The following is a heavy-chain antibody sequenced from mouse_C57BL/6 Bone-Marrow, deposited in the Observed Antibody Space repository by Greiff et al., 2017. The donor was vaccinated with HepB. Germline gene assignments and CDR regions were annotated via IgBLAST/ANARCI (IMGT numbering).Heavy chain of an antibody. D-gene: IGHD1-1*01. CDR1: GYTFTDHT. J-gene: IGHJ3*01. V-gene: IGHV1-78*01. CDR2: IYPRDGST. CDR3: ANSYYYGSSSFAY. Sequence: VQLQESDAELVKPGASVKISCKVSGYTFTDHTIHWMKQRPEQGLEWIGYIYPRDGSTKYNEKFKGKATLTADKSSSTAYMQLNSLTSEDSAVYFCANSYYYGSSSFAYWGQGTLVTVSA.